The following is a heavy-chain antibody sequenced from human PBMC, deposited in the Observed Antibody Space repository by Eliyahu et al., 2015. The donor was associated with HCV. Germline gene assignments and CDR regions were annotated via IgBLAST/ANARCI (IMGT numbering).Heavy chain of an antibody. V-gene: IGHV3-15*01. CDR1: GFTXSXAW. J-gene: IGHJ6*03. CDR3: TTGAPGGFDYYLDV. D-gene: IGHD3-10*01. CDR2: IKSKTDGGTT. Sequence: EVQLVESGGGLVKPGGSLRLXXXAXGFTXSXAWMSWVRQGPGKGVXWIGRIKSKTDGGTTDYAAPVKGRFTISRDDSKSTLYLQMNSLKTEDTAVYYCTTGAPGGFDYYLDVWGQGTTVTASS.